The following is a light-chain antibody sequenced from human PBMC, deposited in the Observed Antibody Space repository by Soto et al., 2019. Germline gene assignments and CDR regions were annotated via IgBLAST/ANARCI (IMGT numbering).Light chain of an antibody. Sequence: IVLTQSPGTLSWSPGKRATRSYRASPRISSSYLAWYQQRPGQAPRLLIYGASSRATGIPDRFSGSGSGTEFTLTISRLEPEDFAVYYCQQYGSSSWTFGQGTKVDIK. CDR2: GAS. CDR3: QQYGSSSWT. CDR1: PRISSSY. V-gene: IGKV3-20*01. J-gene: IGKJ1*01.